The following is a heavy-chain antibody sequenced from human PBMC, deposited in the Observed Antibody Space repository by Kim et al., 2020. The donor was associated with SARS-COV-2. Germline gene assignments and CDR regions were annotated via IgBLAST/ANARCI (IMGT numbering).Heavy chain of an antibody. CDR2: IIPIFGTA. Sequence: SVKVSCKASGGTFSSYAISWVRQAPGQGLEWMGGIIPIFGTANYAQKFQGRVTITADESTSTAYMELSSLRSEDTAVYYCARKSRSYGSGSYYNLSGLLGYYYYGMDVWGQGTTVTVSS. J-gene: IGHJ6*02. V-gene: IGHV1-69*13. CDR1: GGTFSSYA. D-gene: IGHD3-10*01. CDR3: ARKSRSYGSGSYYNLSGLLGYYYYGMDV.